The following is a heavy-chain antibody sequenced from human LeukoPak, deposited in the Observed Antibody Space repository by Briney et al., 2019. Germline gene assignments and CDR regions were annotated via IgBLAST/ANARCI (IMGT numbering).Heavy chain of an antibody. D-gene: IGHD3-22*01. CDR2: IWYDGSKT. V-gene: IGHV3-33*01. CDR3: ATGGYYDSSSYYMLDY. J-gene: IGHJ4*02. Sequence: PGKSLRLSCAASGFTFSDYGMHWVRQTSGKGLEWVAIIWYDGSKTYYADSVKGRFSISRDNSKNTLYLQMSSLTAEDTAVYYCATGGYYDSSSYYMLDYWGQGTLVTVYS. CDR1: GFTFSDYG.